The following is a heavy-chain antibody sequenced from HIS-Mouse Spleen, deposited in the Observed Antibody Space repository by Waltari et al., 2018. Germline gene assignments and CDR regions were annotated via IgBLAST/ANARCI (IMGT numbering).Heavy chain of an antibody. CDR1: GGPISSSSSY. D-gene: IGHD6-13*01. V-gene: IGHV4-39*07. Sequence: QLQLQESGPGLVKPSETLSLTCTVSGGPISSSSSYWGWIRHPPGKGLEWIGSIYYGGGTYSNPSLKSRVTISVDTSKNQFCLKLSSVTAADTAVYYCAREIPYSSSWYDWYFDLWGRGTLVTVSS. CDR3: AREIPYSSSWYDWYFDL. CDR2: IYYGGGT. J-gene: IGHJ2*01.